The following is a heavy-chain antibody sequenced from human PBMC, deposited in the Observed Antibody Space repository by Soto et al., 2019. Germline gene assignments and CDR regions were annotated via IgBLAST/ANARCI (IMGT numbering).Heavy chain of an antibody. CDR2: ISSTSTYI. D-gene: IGHD2-21*02. Sequence: EVQLVESGGGLVKPGGSLRLACAASGFTFNTYSMNWVRQAPGKGLEWVSCISSTSTYIYYADSVKGRFTISRDNAKNLLYLQMNSLSAEDTAVYYCARDFGDSRGSYYYYGMDVWGQGTTVTVSS. V-gene: IGHV3-21*02. CDR3: ARDFGDSRGSYYYYGMDV. J-gene: IGHJ6*02. CDR1: GFTFNTYS.